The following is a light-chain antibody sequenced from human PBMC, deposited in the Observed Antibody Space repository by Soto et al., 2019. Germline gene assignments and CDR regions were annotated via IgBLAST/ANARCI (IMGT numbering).Light chain of an antibody. J-gene: IGLJ1*01. V-gene: IGLV2-14*01. CDR3: SSYTSSRTYV. CDR1: SSDVGAYSY. CDR2: DVS. Sequence: QSVLTQTASVSGSPGQSITISCTGTSSDVGAYSYVSWYLQHPGKAPKLIIYDVSDRPSGISNRFSGSKSDNTASLTISGLQAEYEAEYYCSSYTSSRTYVVGTGTKVTVL.